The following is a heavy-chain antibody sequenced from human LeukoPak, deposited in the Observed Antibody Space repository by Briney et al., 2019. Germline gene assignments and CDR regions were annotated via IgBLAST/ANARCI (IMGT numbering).Heavy chain of an antibody. CDR3: ARGRTRLSWLDP. Sequence: SETLSFTCAVSGGSIRGYYWSWVRQSPGKGLEWIGDINQSAGADYNPSLKSRVTMSIDSSKNQNSLNVTAATAADTAIYYCARGRTRLSWLDPWGQGTLVTVSS. D-gene: IGHD6-6*01. CDR1: GGSIRGYY. J-gene: IGHJ5*02. V-gene: IGHV4-34*01. CDR2: INQSAGA.